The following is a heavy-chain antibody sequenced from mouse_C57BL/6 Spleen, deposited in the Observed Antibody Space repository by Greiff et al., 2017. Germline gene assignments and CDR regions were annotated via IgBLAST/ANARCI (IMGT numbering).Heavy chain of an antibody. J-gene: IGHJ4*01. CDR1: GFTFSNYW. V-gene: IGHV6-3*01. Sequence: EVQLVESGGGLVQPGGSMKLSCVASGFTFSNYWMNWVRQSPEKGLEWVAQIRLKSDNYATHYAKSVKGRFTISRDDSKSSVYLQMNNLRAEDTGIYYGTGYLYYDAMDYWGQGTSVTVSS. CDR2: IRLKSDNYAT. CDR3: TGYLYYDAMDY. D-gene: IGHD5-1*01.